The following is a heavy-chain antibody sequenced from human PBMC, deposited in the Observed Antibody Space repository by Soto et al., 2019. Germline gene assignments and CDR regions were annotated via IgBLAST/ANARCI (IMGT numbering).Heavy chain of an antibody. CDR2: INSVSTYI. CDR3: VRGQADYYGSSGHFDF. CDR1: GFAFSTYS. J-gene: IGHJ4*02. V-gene: IGHV3-21*01. Sequence: EVQLMESGGGLGKPGGSLRLSCAASGFAFSTYSMSWVRQAPGKGLEWVSSINSVSTYIYYTDSVKGRFTISRDNARNSLYLQMNSRRAEDTAMYYCVRGQADYYGSSGHFDFWGQGTLVT. D-gene: IGHD3-22*01.